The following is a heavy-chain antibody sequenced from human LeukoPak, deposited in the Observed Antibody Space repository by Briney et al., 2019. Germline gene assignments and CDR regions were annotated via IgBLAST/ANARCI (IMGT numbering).Heavy chain of an antibody. CDR1: GGTFSSYA. Sequence: GASVKVSCKASGGTFSSYAISWVRQAPGQGLEWMGGIIPIFGTANYAQKFQGRVTITADESTSTAYMELSGLRSEDTAVYYCARDFYGDYGIVNYWGQGTLVTVSS. J-gene: IGHJ4*02. D-gene: IGHD4-17*01. CDR3: ARDFYGDYGIVNY. V-gene: IGHV1-69*13. CDR2: IIPIFGTA.